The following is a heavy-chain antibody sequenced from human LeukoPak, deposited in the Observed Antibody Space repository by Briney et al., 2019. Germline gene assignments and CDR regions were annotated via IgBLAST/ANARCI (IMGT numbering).Heavy chain of an antibody. CDR3: ARDWTKSSSWYNSYYYYGMDV. CDR1: GFTVSSNY. V-gene: IGHV3-53*04. CDR2: IYSGGST. D-gene: IGHD6-13*01. Sequence: GGSLRLSCAASGFTVSSNYMSWVRQAPGKGLEWVSVIYSGGSTYYADSVKGRFTISRHNSKNTLYLQMNSLRAEDTAVYYCARDWTKSSSWYNSYYYYGMDVWGQGTTVTVSS. J-gene: IGHJ6*02.